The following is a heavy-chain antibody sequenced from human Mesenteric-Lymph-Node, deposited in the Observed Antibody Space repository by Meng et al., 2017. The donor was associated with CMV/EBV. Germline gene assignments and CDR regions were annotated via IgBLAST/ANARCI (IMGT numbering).Heavy chain of an antibody. CDR2: IIPILGIA. D-gene: IGHD6-19*01. Sequence: CKASGGTLSSYAISWVRQAPGQGLEWMGRIIPILGIANYAQKFQGRVTITADKSTSTAYMELSSLRSEDTAVYYCARVAVAGGLVDYWGQGTLVTVSS. CDR3: ARVAVAGGLVDY. V-gene: IGHV1-69*04. J-gene: IGHJ4*02. CDR1: GGTLSSYA.